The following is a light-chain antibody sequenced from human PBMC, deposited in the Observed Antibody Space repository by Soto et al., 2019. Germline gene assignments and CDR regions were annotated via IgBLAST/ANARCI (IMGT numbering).Light chain of an antibody. CDR2: GVS. CDR3: RQHTTRFDFQV. Sequence: QSALTQPASVSGSPGQSITISCTGTISDFVVYNYVSWYQQLPGKAPKLMIYGVSNRPAGVSNRCSGSKSGNTASLTMSGLQADDVADFYCRQHTTRFDFQVFGTWSKVTV. V-gene: IGLV2-14*01. J-gene: IGLJ1*01. CDR1: ISDFVVYNY.